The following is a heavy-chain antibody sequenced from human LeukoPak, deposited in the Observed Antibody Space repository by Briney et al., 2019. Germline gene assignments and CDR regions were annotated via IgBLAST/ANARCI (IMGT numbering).Heavy chain of an antibody. Sequence: PSETLSLTRTVSGGSISSSSYYWGWIRQPPGKGLEWIGSIYYSGSTYYNPSLKSRVTISVDTSKNQFSLKLSSVTAADTAVYYCARDQILWFGELPHGGFDYWGQGTLVTVSS. V-gene: IGHV4-39*02. J-gene: IGHJ4*02. CDR1: GGSISSSSYY. D-gene: IGHD3-10*01. CDR2: IYYSGST. CDR3: ARDQILWFGELPHGGFDY.